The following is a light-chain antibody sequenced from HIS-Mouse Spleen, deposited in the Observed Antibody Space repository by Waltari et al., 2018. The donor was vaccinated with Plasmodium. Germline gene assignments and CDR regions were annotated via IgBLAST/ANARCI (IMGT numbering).Light chain of an antibody. CDR1: NLASKS. CDR3: QVWDSSSDHPDVV. CDR2: DDS. J-gene: IGLJ2*01. V-gene: IGLV3-21*03. Sequence: SYVLTQPPSVSVAPGKTARITCGRNNLASKSVHWYQQMPGQAPVLVVYDDSDRPSGIPERFSGSNSGNTATLTISRVEAGDEADYYCQVWDSSSDHPDVVFGGGTKLTVL.